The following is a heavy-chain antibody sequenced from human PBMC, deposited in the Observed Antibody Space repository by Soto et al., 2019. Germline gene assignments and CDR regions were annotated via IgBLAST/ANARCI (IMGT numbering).Heavy chain of an antibody. V-gene: IGHV3-30*04. J-gene: IGHJ6*02. CDR2: ISSDGSST. CDR3: TKDSYRPPGRLYHHALDV. D-gene: IGHD1-26*01. CDR1: VFTFNYYI. Sequence: RGSLLLSCSSSVFTFNYYIMDWVRQAPGSGLDLVAAISSDGSSTYYAESLKGRFTISRDNSKSTMYLQMDRLRSEDTAVYYCTKDSYRPPGRLYHHALDVWGQGTTVTVSS.